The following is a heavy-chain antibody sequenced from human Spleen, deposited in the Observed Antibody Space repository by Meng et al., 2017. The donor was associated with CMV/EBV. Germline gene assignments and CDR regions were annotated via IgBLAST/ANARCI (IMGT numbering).Heavy chain of an antibody. CDR2: INPNSGVT. J-gene: IGHJ5*02. CDR1: GYTFTGYY. D-gene: IGHD2-8*02. V-gene: IGHV1-2*02. CDR3: ARGSWGYCTGASCPMGWFDP. Sequence: ASVKVSCKASGYTFTGYYMHWVRQAPGQGLEWMGWINPNSGVTKYAQKFHGRVTMTRDTSTTTAYMELSRLRSDDTAVYYCARGSWGYCTGASCPMGWFDPWGQGTLVTVSS.